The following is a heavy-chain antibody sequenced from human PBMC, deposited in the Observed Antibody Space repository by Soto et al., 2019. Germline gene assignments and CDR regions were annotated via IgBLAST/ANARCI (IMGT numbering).Heavy chain of an antibody. CDR3: ARDYYDSSGYYHEDDAFDI. CDR2: IIPIFGTA. V-gene: IGHV1-69*01. D-gene: IGHD3-22*01. CDR1: GGTFSGYA. Sequence: QVQLVQSGAEVKKPGSSVKVSCKASGGTFSGYAISWVRQAPGQGLEWRGGIIPIFGTANYAQKFQGRVTITADESTSTAYMELSSLRSEDTAVYYCARDYYDSSGYYHEDDAFDIWGQGTMVTVSS. J-gene: IGHJ3*02.